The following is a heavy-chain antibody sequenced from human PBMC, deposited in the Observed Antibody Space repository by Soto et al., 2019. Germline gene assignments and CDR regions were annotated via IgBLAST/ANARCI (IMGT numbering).Heavy chain of an antibody. CDR1: SGPDRSHN. V-gene: IGHV4-59*08. CDR2: VYYTGDT. Sequence: QVQLQQSGPRLVKPSETLSLTCTVSSGPDRSHNWGWIRQPPGRGLEWIGYVYYTGDTAYNPSLRGRVTISADTPTNDISLTLNSVTAADTAVYYCVRQGIDYLHGLVDVWGQGPTVSVSS. CDR3: VRQGIDYLHGLVDV. J-gene: IGHJ6*02. D-gene: IGHD4-17*01.